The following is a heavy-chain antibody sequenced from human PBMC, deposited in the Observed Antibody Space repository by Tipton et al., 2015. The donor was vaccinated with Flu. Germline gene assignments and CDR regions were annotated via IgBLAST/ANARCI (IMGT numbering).Heavy chain of an antibody. D-gene: IGHD3-22*01. J-gene: IGHJ4*02. CDR1: GGSISSGSYY. Sequence: LRLSCTVPGGSISSGSYYWSWIRQPAGKGLEWIGRIYTSGSTNYNPSPKSRVTISVDTSKNQFSLKLSSVTAADTAVYYCARYYCDSSGFPQGAYYFDYWGQGTLVTVSS. CDR2: IYTSGST. V-gene: IGHV4-61*02. CDR3: ARYYCDSSGFPQGAYYFDY.